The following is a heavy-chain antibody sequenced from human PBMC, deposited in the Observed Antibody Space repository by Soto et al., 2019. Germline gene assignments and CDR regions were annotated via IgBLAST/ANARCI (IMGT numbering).Heavy chain of an antibody. V-gene: IGHV4-59*01. CDR1: GGSISSYY. CDR2: IYYSGST. J-gene: IGHJ2*01. Sequence: SETLSLTCTVSGGSISSYYWSWIRQPPGKGLEWIGYIYYSGSTNYNPSLKSRVTISVDTSKNQFSLKLSSVTAADTAVYYCARYARNGSYDFWSGRRILADWYLDLWGRGTLVTVSS. D-gene: IGHD3-3*01. CDR3: ARYARNGSYDFWSGRRILADWYLDL.